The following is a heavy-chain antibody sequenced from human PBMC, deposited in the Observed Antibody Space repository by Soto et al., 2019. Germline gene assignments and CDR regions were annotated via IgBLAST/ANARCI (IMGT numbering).Heavy chain of an antibody. CDR3: ARGRAYCGGDCYLLDY. Sequence: QVQLVQSGSEVKKPGASVKVSCKASGYTFTAYGFNWVRQAPGQGLEWMGWISVYTGNTNYAQNLQGRVTKTTDTSTRTAYMELRGLRSDDTAVYYCARGRAYCGGDCYLLDYWGQGTPVTVSS. CDR2: ISVYTGNT. CDR1: GYTFTAYG. D-gene: IGHD2-21*02. J-gene: IGHJ4*02. V-gene: IGHV1-18*01.